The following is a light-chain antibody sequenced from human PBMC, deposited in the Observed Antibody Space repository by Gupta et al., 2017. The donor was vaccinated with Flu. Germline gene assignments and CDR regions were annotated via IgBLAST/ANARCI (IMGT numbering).Light chain of an antibody. J-gene: IGLJ1*01. V-gene: IGLV2-18*02. Sequence: SALTQPPSVSGSPGQSVTISCTGTSSDVGSYNRVSLYQQPPGTAHNLMIYEVSKRPAGVPDRFSGSKSGNTASLTISGLQAEDEADYFCSSYTSSSTYVFGTGTKVTVL. CDR3: SSYTSSSTYV. CDR2: EVS. CDR1: SSDVGSYNR.